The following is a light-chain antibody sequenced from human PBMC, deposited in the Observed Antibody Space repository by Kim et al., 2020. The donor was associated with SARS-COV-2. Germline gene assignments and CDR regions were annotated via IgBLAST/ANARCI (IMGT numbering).Light chain of an antibody. CDR3: HPRDSSNNHL. CDR2: GKN. CDR1: SLRRYY. Sequence: SSELTQDPAVSVALGQTVRITCQGDSLRRYYASWYQQKSGQAPVLVIYGKNNRPSGIPDRVSGSSSGNTASLTITGAQAEDEADYYCHPRDSSNNHLFGG. J-gene: IGLJ3*02. V-gene: IGLV3-19*01.